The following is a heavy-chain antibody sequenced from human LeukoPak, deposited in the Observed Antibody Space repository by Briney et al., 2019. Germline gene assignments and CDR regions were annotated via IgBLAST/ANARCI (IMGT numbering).Heavy chain of an antibody. J-gene: IGHJ4*02. Sequence: QPGGSLRLSCAASEFTFSNYGMGWVRQAPGKGLEWVSAISSSGGSTYYADSVKGRFTISRDNSKNTLYLQMNSLRAEDTAVYYYAKVRRDSGTTTKGGFDYWSQGTLVTVSS. CDR2: ISSSGGST. D-gene: IGHD4-11*01. CDR1: EFTFSNYG. V-gene: IGHV3-23*01. CDR3: AKVRRDSGTTTKGGFDY.